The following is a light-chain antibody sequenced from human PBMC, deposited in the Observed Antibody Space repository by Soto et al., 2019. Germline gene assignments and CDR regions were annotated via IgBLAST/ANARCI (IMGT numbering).Light chain of an antibody. CDR2: VTS. Sequence: DIQMTQSPSSVSASVGDRVTITCRATQGLSDSLAWYQQKPGKAPKLLISVTSRLQSGVPSRFSGSASGTDFTLTIERLQPEDLATYYCQQGHNWPLTFGQGTRLEIK. CDR3: QQGHNWPLT. J-gene: IGKJ5*01. CDR1: QGLSDS. V-gene: IGKV1-12*01.